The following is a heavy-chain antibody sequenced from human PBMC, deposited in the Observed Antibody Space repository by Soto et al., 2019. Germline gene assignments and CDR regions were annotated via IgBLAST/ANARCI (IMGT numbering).Heavy chain of an antibody. Sequence: DVQLVESGGGLVQPGGSLRLSCVASGFPFSNYWMSWVRQAPGKGLEWVANINPDGSAKYYVDSARGRFTISRDNAKNSLKLQMDSLTAEDTALFYCARSGARATVTDYWGQGTLVTVSS. V-gene: IGHV3-7*01. D-gene: IGHD4-17*01. CDR2: INPDGSAK. CDR3: ARSGARATVTDY. CDR1: GFPFSNYW. J-gene: IGHJ4*02.